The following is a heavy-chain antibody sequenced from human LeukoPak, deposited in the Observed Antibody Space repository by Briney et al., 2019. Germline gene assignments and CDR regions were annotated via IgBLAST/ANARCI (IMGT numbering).Heavy chain of an antibody. CDR2: INPSGGST. D-gene: IGHD2-8*01. CDR3: ARVRRCCSNGVCYDYGMDV. J-gene: IGHJ6*02. CDR1: GYTFTSYY. V-gene: IGHV1-46*01. Sequence: GASVKVSCKASGYTFTSYYMQWVRQAPGQGLEWMGIINPSGGSTSYAQKSQGRVTMARDTSTSTVYMELSSLRSEDTAVYYCARVRRCCSNGVCYDYGMDVWGQGTTVTVSS.